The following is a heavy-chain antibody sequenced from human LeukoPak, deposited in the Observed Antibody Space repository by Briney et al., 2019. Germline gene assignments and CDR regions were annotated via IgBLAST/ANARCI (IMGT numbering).Heavy chain of an antibody. V-gene: IGHV1-2*02. J-gene: IGHJ4*01. Sequence: ASVKVSCKASGYTFTDYYFHWVRQVPGQGLECMGWINPNTGGTDYPQQFQGRVTMTRDTSISTAYMELTSLRSDDTAVYYCARDLGGSTGAPWYYFDYWGQGNLVTVSS. CDR3: ARDLGGSTGAPWYYFDY. CDR2: INPNTGGT. CDR1: GYTFTDYY. D-gene: IGHD2-2*01.